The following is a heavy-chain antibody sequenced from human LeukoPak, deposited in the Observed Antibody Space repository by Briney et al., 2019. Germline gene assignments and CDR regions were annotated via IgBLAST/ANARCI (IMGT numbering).Heavy chain of an antibody. D-gene: IGHD4-17*01. CDR3: ARQDYADAFYN. J-gene: IGHJ4*02. Sequence: ASESRSLTCTVAGGSISGSDSDWGWVLQPPLKGLEWIGSVLYTGITYYNPSLKSRLSISVDMSKTQFSLRLSSVTAADTAVYYCARQDYADAFYNWGQGTLVTVSS. V-gene: IGHV4-39*01. CDR2: VLYTGIT. CDR1: GGSISGSDSD.